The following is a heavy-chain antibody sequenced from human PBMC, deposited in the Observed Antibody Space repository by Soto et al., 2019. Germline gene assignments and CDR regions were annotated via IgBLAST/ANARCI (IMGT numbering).Heavy chain of an antibody. CDR2: IYYSGST. J-gene: IGHJ3*02. CDR1: GGSISSYY. Sequence: QVQLQESGPGLVKPSETLSLTCTVSGGSISSYYWSWIRQPPGKGLEWIGYIYYSGSTNYNPSLKSRVTISVDTSKNQFSLKLSSVTAADTAVYYCARCDGDRYDAFDIWGQGTMVTVSS. V-gene: IGHV4-59*08. CDR3: ARCDGDRYDAFDI. D-gene: IGHD4-17*01.